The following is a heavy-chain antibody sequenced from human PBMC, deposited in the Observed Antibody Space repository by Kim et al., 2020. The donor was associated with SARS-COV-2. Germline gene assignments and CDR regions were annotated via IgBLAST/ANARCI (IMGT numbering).Heavy chain of an antibody. CDR2: IIPIFGTA. J-gene: IGHJ4*02. CDR1: GGTFSSYA. Sequence: SVKVSCKASGGTFSSYAISWVRQAPGQGLEWMGGIIPIFGTANYAQKFQGRVTITADESTSTAYIELSSLRSEDTAVYYCAWLSPYCSSTSCYEEGEYYFDYWGQGTLVTVSS. CDR3: AWLSPYCSSTSCYEEGEYYFDY. D-gene: IGHD2-2*01. V-gene: IGHV1-69*13.